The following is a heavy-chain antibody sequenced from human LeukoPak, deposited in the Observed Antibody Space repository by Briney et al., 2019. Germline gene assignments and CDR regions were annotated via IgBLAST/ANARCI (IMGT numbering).Heavy chain of an antibody. D-gene: IGHD5-12*01. Sequence: SQTLSLTCTVSGGSISSGDYYWSWIRQPPGKGLEWIGYIYYSGSTYYNPSLRSRVTISVDTSKIQFSLKLSSVTAADTAVYYCARVQGWGGYAVGPFDPWGQGTLVTVSS. J-gene: IGHJ5*02. V-gene: IGHV4-30-4*01. CDR3: ARVQGWGGYAVGPFDP. CDR2: IYYSGST. CDR1: GGSISSGDYY.